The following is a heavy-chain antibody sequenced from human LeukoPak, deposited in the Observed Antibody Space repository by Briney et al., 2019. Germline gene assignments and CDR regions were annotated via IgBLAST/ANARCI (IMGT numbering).Heavy chain of an antibody. CDR3: ARKGMRGSSHYYYGMDV. Sequence: GESLKISCKGSGYSFTSYWIGWVRQLPGKGLEWMGIIYPGDSDTRYSPSFQGQVTISADKSISTAYLQWSSLKASDTAMYYCARKGMRGSSHYYYGMDVWGQGTTVTVSS. J-gene: IGHJ6*02. V-gene: IGHV5-51*01. CDR2: IYPGDSDT. D-gene: IGHD1-26*01. CDR1: GYSFTSYW.